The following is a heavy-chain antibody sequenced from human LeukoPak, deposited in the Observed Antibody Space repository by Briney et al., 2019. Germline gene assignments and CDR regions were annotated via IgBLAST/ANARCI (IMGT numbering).Heavy chain of an antibody. CDR1: GFTFSNAW. CDR3: ARDASPPCSGGSCYSDCVDY. J-gene: IGHJ4*02. D-gene: IGHD2-15*01. CDR2: IKSKTDGGTT. Sequence: KSGGSLRLSCAASGFTFSNAWMSWVRQAPGKGLEWVGRIKSKTDGGTTDYAAPVKGRFTISRDNSKNTLYLQMGSLRAEDMAVYYCARDASPPCSGGSCYSDCVDYWGQGTLVTVSS. V-gene: IGHV3-15*01.